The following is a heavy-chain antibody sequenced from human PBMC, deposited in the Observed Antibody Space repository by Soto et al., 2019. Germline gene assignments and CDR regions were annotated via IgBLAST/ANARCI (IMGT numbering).Heavy chain of an antibody. CDR3: ARLGTTYYFDY. V-gene: IGHV3-64*01. CDR1: GFIFSSYA. CDR2: INSNGGST. Sequence: EVQLVESGGGLVQPGGSLRLSCAASGFIFSSYAMHWVRQAPGKGLECVSAINSNGGSTYYANSVKGRFTISRDNSKNTLYLQMGSLRAEDMAVYYCARLGTTYYFDYWGQGTLVTVSS. D-gene: IGHD4-17*01. J-gene: IGHJ4*02.